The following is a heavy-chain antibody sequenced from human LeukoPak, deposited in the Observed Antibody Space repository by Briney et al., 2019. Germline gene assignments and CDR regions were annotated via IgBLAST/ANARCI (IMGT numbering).Heavy chain of an antibody. D-gene: IGHD6-19*01. J-gene: IGHJ3*02. CDR1: GYTFTSYA. Sequence: ASVKVSCKASGYTFTSYAMNWVRQAPGQGLGWMGWINTNTGNPTYAQGFTGRFVFSLDTSVSTAYLQISSLKAEDTAVYYCARPGIAVAGTGDAFDIWGQGTMVTVSS. CDR2: INTNTGNP. V-gene: IGHV7-4-1*02. CDR3: ARPGIAVAGTGDAFDI.